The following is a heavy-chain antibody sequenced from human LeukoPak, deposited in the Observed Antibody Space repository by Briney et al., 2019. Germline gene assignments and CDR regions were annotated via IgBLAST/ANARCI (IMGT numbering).Heavy chain of an antibody. D-gene: IGHD3-22*01. V-gene: IGHV4-4*07. J-gene: IGHJ4*02. CDR3: ARLGNYYDSSGYFDY. CDR2: IYTSGST. Sequence: SETLFLTCTVSGGSISSYYWSWIRQPAGKGLEWIGRIYTSGSTNYNPSLKSRVTMSVDTSKNQFSLKLSSVTAADTAVYYCARLGNYYDSSGYFDYWGQGTLVTVSS. CDR1: GGSISSYY.